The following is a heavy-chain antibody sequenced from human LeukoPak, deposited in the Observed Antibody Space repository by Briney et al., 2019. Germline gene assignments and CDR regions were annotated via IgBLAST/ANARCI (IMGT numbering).Heavy chain of an antibody. CDR3: AIRTKYSSPQADY. V-gene: IGHV4-38-2*02. Sequence: PSETLSLTCTVSGYSISSGYYWGWLRQPPGKGLGWIGSIYHSGSTYYNPSLKSRVTISVDTSKNQFSLKLSSVTAADTAVYYCAIRTKYSSPQADYWGQGTLVTVSS. CDR2: IYHSGST. D-gene: IGHD6-6*01. CDR1: GYSISSGYY. J-gene: IGHJ4*02.